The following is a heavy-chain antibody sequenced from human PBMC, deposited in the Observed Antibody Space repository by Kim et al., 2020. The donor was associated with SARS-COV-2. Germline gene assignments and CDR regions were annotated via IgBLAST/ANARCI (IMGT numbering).Heavy chain of an antibody. CDR1: GFTFSNYE. J-gene: IGHJ4*02. Sequence: GGSLRLSCAASGFTFSNYEMNWVRQAPGKGLEWVSYISSSGTTIYYTDSVKGRFTISRGNAKNSLYLQMNSLRAEDTALYYCARGNSEDYWGQGTLVTVSS. CDR3: ARGNSEDY. V-gene: IGHV3-48*03. CDR2: ISSSGTTI. D-gene: IGHD1-7*01.